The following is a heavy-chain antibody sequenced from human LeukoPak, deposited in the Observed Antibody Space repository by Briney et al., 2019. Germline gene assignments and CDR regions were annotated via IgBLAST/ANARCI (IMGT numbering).Heavy chain of an antibody. D-gene: IGHD1-26*01. J-gene: IGHJ4*02. CDR2: ISGSGGST. V-gene: IGHV3-23*01. CDR1: GFTFSSYA. CDR3: AKDRELPNGMYYFDY. Sequence: GGSLRLSCAASGFTFSSYAMSWVRQAPVKGLEWVSAISGSGGSTYYADSVKGRFTISRDNSKNTLYPQMNSLRAEDTAVYYCAKDRELPNGMYYFDYWGQGTLVTVSS.